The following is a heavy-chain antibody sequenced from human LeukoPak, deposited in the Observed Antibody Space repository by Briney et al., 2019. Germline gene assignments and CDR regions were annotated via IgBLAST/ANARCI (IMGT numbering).Heavy chain of an antibody. Sequence: GASVKVSCKASGYTFTSYDINWVRQATGQGLEWMGWMNPNSGNTGYAQKFQGRVTITRDTSASTAYMELSSLRSEDTAVYYCARDTSNWFPSDGMDVWGQGTTVTVSS. CDR1: GYTFTSYD. D-gene: IGHD4-11*01. V-gene: IGHV1-8*03. J-gene: IGHJ6*02. CDR2: MNPNSGNT. CDR3: ARDTSNWFPSDGMDV.